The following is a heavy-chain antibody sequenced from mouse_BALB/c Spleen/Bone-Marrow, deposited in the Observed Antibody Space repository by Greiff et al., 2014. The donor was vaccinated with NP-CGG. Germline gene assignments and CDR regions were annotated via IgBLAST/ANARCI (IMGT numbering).Heavy chain of an antibody. D-gene: IGHD1-2*01. Sequence: VQLQQSGPQLVRPGASVKISCKASGYSFTSYWMHWVKQRPGQGLEWIGMIDPSDSETRLNQKFKDKATLTVDKSSSTAHMQLSSPTSEDSAVYYCARDGITTATYYYAMDYWGQGTSVTVSS. J-gene: IGHJ4*01. CDR3: ARDGITTATYYYAMDY. V-gene: IGHV1S127*01. CDR2: IDPSDSET. CDR1: GYSFTSYW.